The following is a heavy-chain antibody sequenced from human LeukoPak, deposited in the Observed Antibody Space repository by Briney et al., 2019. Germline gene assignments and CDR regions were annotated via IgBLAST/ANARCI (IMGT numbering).Heavy chain of an antibody. CDR2: IYHSGRT. CDR1: GFSIRSGYY. CDR3: ARDGYHGVNIPMVF. V-gene: IGHV4-38-2*02. Sequence: SETLSLTCNVSGFSIRSGYYWSWIRQPPGKGLEWIGIIYHSGRTYYNPSLKSRVTISVDTSKNQFSLKLISVTAADTAVYYCARDGYHGVNIPMVFWGQGSLVSVSS. J-gene: IGHJ4*02. D-gene: IGHD4-23*01.